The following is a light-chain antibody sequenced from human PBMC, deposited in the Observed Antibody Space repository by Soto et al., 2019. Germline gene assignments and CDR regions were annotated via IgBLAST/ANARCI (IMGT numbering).Light chain of an antibody. V-gene: IGKV1-12*01. Sequence: DIQMTQSPSTLSATAGDRVTITCRASQSISAWLAWYQQKPGKAPKLLIYDASNLETGVPSRFSGSGSGTDFTLTISSLQPEDFATYYCQQANSFPITFGQGTRLEI. CDR1: QSISAW. CDR3: QQANSFPIT. J-gene: IGKJ5*01. CDR2: DAS.